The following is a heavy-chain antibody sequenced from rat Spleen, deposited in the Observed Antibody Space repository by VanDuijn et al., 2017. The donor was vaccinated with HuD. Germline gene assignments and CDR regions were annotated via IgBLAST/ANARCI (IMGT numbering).Heavy chain of an antibody. D-gene: IGHD1-2*01. CDR3: ARQRSSYYYVMDA. Sequence: EVQLVESGGGLVQPGRSLKLSCAASGFTFNNYGMAWVRQVPTKGLEWVATITSGGSNTYYPDSVKGRFTISRDNAKSTLYLQMDSLRSEDTATYYCARQRSSYYYVMDAWGQGASVTVSS. J-gene: IGHJ4*01. V-gene: IGHV5-29*01. CDR2: ITSGGSNT. CDR1: GFTFNNYG.